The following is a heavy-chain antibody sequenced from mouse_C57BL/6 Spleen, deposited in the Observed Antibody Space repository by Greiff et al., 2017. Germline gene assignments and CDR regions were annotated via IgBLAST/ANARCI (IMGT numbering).Heavy chain of an antibody. Sequence: EVQRVESGEGLVKPGGSLKLSCAASGFTFSSYAMSWVRQTPEKRLAWVAYISSGGDYIYYADTVKGRFTISRDNARNTLYLQMSSLKSEDTAMYYCTRDRGYGSSYADYWGQGTTLTVSS. D-gene: IGHD1-1*01. CDR1: GFTFSSYA. V-gene: IGHV5-9-1*02. CDR3: TRDRGYGSSYADY. J-gene: IGHJ2*01. CDR2: ISSGGDYI.